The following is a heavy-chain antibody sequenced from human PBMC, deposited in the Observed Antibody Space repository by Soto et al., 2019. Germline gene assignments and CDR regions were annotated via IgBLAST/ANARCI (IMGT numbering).Heavy chain of an antibody. CDR1: GFTFTTYW. D-gene: IGHD3-10*01. CDR2: IRQDGGAQ. CDR3: VRGGHGSGSYLGSS. V-gene: IGHV3-7*03. Sequence: LRLSCVASGFTFTTYWMSWVRQAPGKGLEWVANIRQDGGAQYYVDSVKGRFTIPRDNAKNSVYLQMDSLRVEDTAVYYCVRGGHGSGSYLGSSWGQGILVTVSS. J-gene: IGHJ5*02.